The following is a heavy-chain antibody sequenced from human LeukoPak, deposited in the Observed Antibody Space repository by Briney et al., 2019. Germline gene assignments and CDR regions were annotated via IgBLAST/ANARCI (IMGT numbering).Heavy chain of an antibody. J-gene: IGHJ6*03. Sequence: SETLSLTCAVSGYSISSGYYWGWIRQPPGKGLEWIGSIYHSGSTYYNPSLKSRVTISVDTSKNQFSLKLSSVTAADTAVYYCAMTPRRRGYHYYYMDVWGKGTTVTVSS. V-gene: IGHV4-38-2*01. CDR3: AMTPRRRGYHYYYMDV. CDR2: IYHSGST. CDR1: GYSISSGYY.